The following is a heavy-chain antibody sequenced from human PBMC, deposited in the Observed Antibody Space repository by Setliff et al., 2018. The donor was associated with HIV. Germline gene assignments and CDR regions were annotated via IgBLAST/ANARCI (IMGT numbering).Heavy chain of an antibody. J-gene: IGHJ3*01. CDR2: IGPYNGRT. Sequence: KVSCKTSGYMFIAYGMSWVRRTPGQGLEWMGWIGPYNGRTEYAQEFQGRVSLTIDTSASTAYMELRSLRSDDTAVYYCARDDGGYXXAEAFDVWGQGTMVTRLL. CDR3: ARDDGGYXXAEAFDV. V-gene: IGHV1-18*01. CDR1: GYMFIAYG. D-gene: IGHD5-18*01.